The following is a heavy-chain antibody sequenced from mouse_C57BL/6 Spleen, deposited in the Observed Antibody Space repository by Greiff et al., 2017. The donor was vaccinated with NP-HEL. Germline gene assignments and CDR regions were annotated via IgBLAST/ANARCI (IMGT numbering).Heavy chain of an antibody. CDR3: ARSFYYYGRDYAMDY. Sequence: VQLQQPGTELVKPGASVKLSCKASGYTFTSYWMHWVKQRPGQGLEWIGNINPSNGGTNYNEKFKSKATLTVDKSSSTAYMQLSSLTSEDSAVYYCARSFYYYGRDYAMDYWGQGTSVTVSS. CDR2: INPSNGGT. CDR1: GYTFTSYW. D-gene: IGHD1-1*01. V-gene: IGHV1-53*01. J-gene: IGHJ4*01.